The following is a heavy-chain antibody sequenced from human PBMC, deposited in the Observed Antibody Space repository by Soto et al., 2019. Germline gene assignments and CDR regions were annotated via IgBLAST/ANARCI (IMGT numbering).Heavy chain of an antibody. V-gene: IGHV3-7*01. D-gene: IGHD3-16*02. CDR3: ATDFSYQRFDH. CDR2: MNQDGSEI. CDR1: GFTFSSFW. J-gene: IGHJ4*02. Sequence: EVQLVESGGGLVQPGGSLRLSCVASGFTFSSFWMCWIRQTPGKGLEWVTNMNQDGSEIAYADSVRGRFTVSRDNAKNSVHLQMNSLTVEDTALYFCATDFSYQRFDHWGQGALVTVSS.